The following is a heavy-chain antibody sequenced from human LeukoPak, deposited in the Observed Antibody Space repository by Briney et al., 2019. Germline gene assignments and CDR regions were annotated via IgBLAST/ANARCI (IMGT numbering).Heavy chain of an antibody. CDR1: GFTFSNFW. CDR2: INSDGSST. J-gene: IGHJ3*02. Sequence: GGSLRLSCAASGFTFSNFWMHWVRQAPGEGLVWVSRINSDGSSTTYADSVKGRFTISRDNAKNTLYLQMNSLRAEDTAVYYCWYDSGAFDIWGQGTMVSVSS. V-gene: IGHV3-74*03. CDR3: WYDSGAFDI. D-gene: IGHD3-22*01.